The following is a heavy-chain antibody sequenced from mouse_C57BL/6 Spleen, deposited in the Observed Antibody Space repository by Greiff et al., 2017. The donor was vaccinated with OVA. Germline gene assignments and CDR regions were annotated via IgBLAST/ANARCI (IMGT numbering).Heavy chain of an antibody. Sequence: EVQLVESEGGLVQPGSSMKLSCTASGFTFSDYYMAWVRQVPEKGLEWVANINYDGSSTYYLDSLKSRFIISRDNAKNILYLQMSSLKSEDTATYYCARYYYAMDYWGQGTSVTVSS. CDR3: ARYYYAMDY. CDR2: INYDGSST. CDR1: GFTFSDYY. V-gene: IGHV5-16*01. J-gene: IGHJ4*01.